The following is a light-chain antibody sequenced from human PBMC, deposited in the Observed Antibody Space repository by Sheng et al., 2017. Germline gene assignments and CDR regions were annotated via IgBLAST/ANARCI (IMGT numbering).Light chain of an antibody. CDR1: RGHSGYA. Sequence: QVVLTQSPSASASLGASVKLTCTLSRGHSGYAVAWHQQKPQKGPRFLMKVSTDGSHNRGDGIPDRFSGSSSGTERYLTISSLQSEDEADYYCQTWGTGVRVFGGGTKLTVL. V-gene: IGLV4-69*01. CDR3: QTWGTGVRV. CDR2: VSTDGSH. J-gene: IGLJ3*02.